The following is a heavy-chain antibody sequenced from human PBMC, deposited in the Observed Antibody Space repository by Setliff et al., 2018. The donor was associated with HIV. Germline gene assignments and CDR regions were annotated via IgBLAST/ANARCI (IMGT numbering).Heavy chain of an antibody. J-gene: IGHJ6*03. Sequence: GASVKVSCKASGYTFTSYYLHWVRQAPGKGLEWMGGFVPEHSETIYAQKFQGRVTMTEDTSTDTAFMELSGLTSEDTAVYYCATRGDLLRRRASTVTVYYYYLDVWGNGTTVTVSS. CDR1: GYTFTSYY. V-gene: IGHV1-24*01. D-gene: IGHD4-17*01. CDR3: ATRGDLLRRRASTVTVYYYYLDV. CDR2: FVPEHSET.